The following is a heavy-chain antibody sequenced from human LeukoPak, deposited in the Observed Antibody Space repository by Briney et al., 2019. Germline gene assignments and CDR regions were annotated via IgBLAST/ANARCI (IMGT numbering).Heavy chain of an antibody. D-gene: IGHD3-3*01. J-gene: IGHJ4*02. Sequence: GGSLRLSCAASGFTFSSYAMSWVRQAPGKGLEWVSSISGSGGSTYYADSVKGRFTISRDNSKNTLYLQMNSLRAEDTAVYYCAKNGLRFLEWLSSFDYWGQRNLVTVSS. V-gene: IGHV3-23*01. CDR2: ISGSGGST. CDR1: GFTFSSYA. CDR3: AKNGLRFLEWLSSFDY.